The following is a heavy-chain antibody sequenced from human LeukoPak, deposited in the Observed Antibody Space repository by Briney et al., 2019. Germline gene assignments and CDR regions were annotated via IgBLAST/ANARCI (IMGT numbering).Heavy chain of an antibody. V-gene: IGHV3-48*03. CDR2: ISSSGSTI. CDR1: GFTFSSYE. CDR3: ASPRYYDSSGYFDY. J-gene: IGHJ4*02. D-gene: IGHD3-22*01. Sequence: QPGGSLRLSCAASGFTFSSYEMNWVRQVPGKGLEWVSYISSSGSTIYYADSVKGRFTISRDNAKNSLYLQMNSLRAEDTAVYYCASPRYYDSSGYFDYWGQGTLVTVSS.